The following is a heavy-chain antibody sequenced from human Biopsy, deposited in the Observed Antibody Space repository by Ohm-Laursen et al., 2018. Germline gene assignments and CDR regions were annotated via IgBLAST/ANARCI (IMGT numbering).Heavy chain of an antibody. J-gene: IGHJ4*02. CDR2: INHAGTT. D-gene: IGHD2-15*01. V-gene: IGHV4-34*08. CDR3: GNEVHGRDY. Sequence: SDTLSLTCAVFGKTFSDYQWSWIRQPPGKGLEWIGQINHAGTTNYNPPLKSRVSISADASKYEFSLRLTSVTAADTAVYLCGNEVHGRDYWGLGAQVTVSS. CDR1: GKTFSDYQ.